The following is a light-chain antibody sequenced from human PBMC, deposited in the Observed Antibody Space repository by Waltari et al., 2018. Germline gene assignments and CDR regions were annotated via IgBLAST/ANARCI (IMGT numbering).Light chain of an antibody. J-gene: IGLJ1*01. V-gene: IGLV2-23*02. Sequence: QSALTQPASVSGTPGQSITISCTGTTSAVGNYDLVSWYQQHTGKAPKLLICEVIKRPSGVASRFSVAKSGNTASLTISGLQGEDEADYYCCSYAGRGTYVFGSGTKVTVL. CDR1: TSAVGNYDL. CDR2: EVI. CDR3: CSYAGRGTYV.